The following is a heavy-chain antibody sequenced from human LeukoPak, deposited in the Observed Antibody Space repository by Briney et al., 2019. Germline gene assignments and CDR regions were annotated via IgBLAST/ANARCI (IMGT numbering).Heavy chain of an antibody. V-gene: IGHV3-23*01. CDR1: GFTFSSYV. Sequence: GRSLRLSCAASGFTFSSYVMSWVRQAPGKGLEWVSAIGGRGSTTYYADSVKGRFTISRDNSKNTLYLQMNSLRAEDTAVYYCAKQLEAAAGHYYFDYWGQGTLVTVSS. D-gene: IGHD6-13*01. CDR2: IGGRGSTT. J-gene: IGHJ4*02. CDR3: AKQLEAAAGHYYFDY.